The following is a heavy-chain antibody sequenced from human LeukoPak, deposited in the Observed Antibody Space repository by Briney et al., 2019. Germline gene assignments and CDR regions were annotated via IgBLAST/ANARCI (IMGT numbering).Heavy chain of an antibody. CDR2: ISYDGSNK. J-gene: IGHJ4*02. Sequence: GRSLRLSCAASGFTFSSYGMHWVRQAPDKGLEWVAVISYDGSNKYYADSVKGRFTISRDNSKNTLYLQMNSLRAEDTAVYYCAKDPGSLWGQGTLVTVSS. V-gene: IGHV3-30*18. CDR3: AKDPGSL. CDR1: GFTFSSYG.